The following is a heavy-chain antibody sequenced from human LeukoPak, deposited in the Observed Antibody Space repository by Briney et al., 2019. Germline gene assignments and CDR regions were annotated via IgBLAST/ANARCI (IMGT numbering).Heavy chain of an antibody. CDR3: ARATFGPPDY. V-gene: IGHV4-39*07. CDR1: GDSISSSNSC. J-gene: IGHJ4*02. D-gene: IGHD3-10*02. Sequence: SETLSLTCTVSGDSISSSNSCWGWIRQPPGKGLEWIGSIYYSGSTYYNPSLKSRVTISVDTSKNQFSLKLSSVTAADTAVYYCARATFGPPDYWGQGTLVTVSS. CDR2: IYYSGST.